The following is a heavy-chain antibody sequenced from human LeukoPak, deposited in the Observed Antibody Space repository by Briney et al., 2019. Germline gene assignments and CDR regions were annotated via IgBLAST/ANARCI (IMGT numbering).Heavy chain of an antibody. V-gene: IGHV1-18*01. J-gene: IGHJ5*02. CDR1: GYTFTKYG. CDR3: ARAYMVVPAAKGFDP. Sequence: ASVKVSCKASGYTFTKYGITWVRQAPGQGLEWMGWISAYNGNTNYAQKLQDRVTMTTNTSTSTAYMELRSLGSDDTAVYYCARAYMVVPAAKGFDPWGQGTLVTVSS. CDR2: ISAYNGNT. D-gene: IGHD2-2*01.